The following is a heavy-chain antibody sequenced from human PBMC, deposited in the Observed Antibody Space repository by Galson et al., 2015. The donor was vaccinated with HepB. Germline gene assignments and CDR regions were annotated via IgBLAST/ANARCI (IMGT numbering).Heavy chain of an antibody. D-gene: IGHD2-15*01. Sequence: SVKVSCKASGYIFSSYSITWVRRAPGQGLEWMGWISAYNRHANYAQSFQDRVTMTTDRSTSTIYLELRSLRSDDTAVYYCARGALVVVVGATQNNWFDPWGQRTLVTVSS. CDR1: GYIFSSYS. V-gene: IGHV1-18*01. J-gene: IGHJ5*02. CDR3: ARGALVVVVGATQNNWFDP. CDR2: ISAYNRHA.